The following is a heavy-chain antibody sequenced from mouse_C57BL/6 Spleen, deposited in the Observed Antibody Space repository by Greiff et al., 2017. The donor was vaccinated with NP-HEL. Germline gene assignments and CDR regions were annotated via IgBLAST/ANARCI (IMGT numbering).Heavy chain of an antibody. D-gene: IGHD2-4*01. CDR3: ARSGDYDGWFAY. V-gene: IGHV1-59*01. CDR2: IDPSDSYT. J-gene: IGHJ3*01. CDR1: GYTFTSYW. Sequence: QVQLQQPGAELVRPGTSVKLSCKASGYTFTSYWMHWVKQRPGQGLEWIGVIDPSDSYTNYNQKFKGKATLTVDTSSSTAYMQLSSLTSEDSAVYYCARSGDYDGWFAYWGQGTLVTVSA.